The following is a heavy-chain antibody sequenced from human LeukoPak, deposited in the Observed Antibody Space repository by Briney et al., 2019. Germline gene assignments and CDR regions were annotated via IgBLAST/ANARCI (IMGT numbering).Heavy chain of an antibody. V-gene: IGHV4-4*07. CDR2: MFYSGNT. D-gene: IGHD2-2*01. J-gene: IGHJ5*01. CDR1: GASITSYH. CDR3: ARDQEHCSGTSCYPYWYDS. Sequence: PSETLSLTCTVSGASITSYHWSWIRQPAGKGLEWIGRMFYSGNTDYNPSLKSRLTMSIDTSKNQFSLKLSSVTAADTAVYFCARDQEHCSGTSCYPYWYDSWGQGTLVTVSS.